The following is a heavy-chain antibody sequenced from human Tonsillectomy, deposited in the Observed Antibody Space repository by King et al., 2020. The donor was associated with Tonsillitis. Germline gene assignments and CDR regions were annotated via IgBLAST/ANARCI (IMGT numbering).Heavy chain of an antibody. CDR1: GGSISSYY. Sequence: VQLQESGPGLVKPSETLSLSCTVSGGSISSYYWSWIRQPPGKGLEWIGYIYYSGSTNYNPSLKSRVTISVDTSKNQFSLKLGSVTASDTAGYYCARLKKFLGEYGMDAGGQGTTVTVSS. D-gene: IGHD3-16*01. CDR2: IYYSGST. V-gene: IGHV4-59*01. CDR3: ARLKKFLGEYGMDA. J-gene: IGHJ6*02.